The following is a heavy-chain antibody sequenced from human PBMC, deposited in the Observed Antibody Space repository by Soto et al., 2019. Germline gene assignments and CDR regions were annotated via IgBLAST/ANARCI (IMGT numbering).Heavy chain of an antibody. Sequence: SETLSLTCTVSGGSISSSSYYWGGIRQPPWKGLEWIGSIYYSGSTYYNPSLKSRVTISVDTSKNQFSLKLSSVTAADTAVYYCARLNDFWSGYYRYYYYYMDVWGKGTTVTVSS. J-gene: IGHJ6*03. V-gene: IGHV4-39*01. CDR1: GGSISSSSYY. D-gene: IGHD3-3*01. CDR3: ARLNDFWSGYYRYYYYYMDV. CDR2: IYYSGST.